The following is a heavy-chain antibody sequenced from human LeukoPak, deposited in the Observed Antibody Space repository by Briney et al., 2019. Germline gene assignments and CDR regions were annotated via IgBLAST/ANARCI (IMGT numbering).Heavy chain of an antibody. CDR1: GGSISSYY. Sequence: PSETLSLTCTVSGGSISSYYWSWIRQPAGKGLEWIGRIYTSGSTNYNPSLKSRVTISVDTSKNQFSLKLSSVTAADTAVYYCARVSCSSTSCYPRSGRRVMLFDPWGQGTLVTVSS. D-gene: IGHD2-2*01. CDR3: ARVSCSSTSCYPRSGRRVMLFDP. J-gene: IGHJ5*02. CDR2: IYTSGST. V-gene: IGHV4-4*07.